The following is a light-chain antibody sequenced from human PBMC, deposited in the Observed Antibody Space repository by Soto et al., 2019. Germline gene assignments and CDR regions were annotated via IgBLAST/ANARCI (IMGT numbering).Light chain of an antibody. V-gene: IGKV1-27*01. CDR3: QRTYKTYT. J-gene: IGKJ1*01. Sequence: DMQLTQSPSSLSASVGDRVTSTCRVSQGISSYLNWYRQKPGKVPKLLIYSASNLQSGVPSRFSGSGSGTDFTLTISSLQPEDVATYYGQRTYKTYTIGQGTKVEIK. CDR1: QGISSY. CDR2: SAS.